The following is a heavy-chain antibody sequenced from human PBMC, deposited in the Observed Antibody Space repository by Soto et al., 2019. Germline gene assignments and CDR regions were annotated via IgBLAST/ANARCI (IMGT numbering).Heavy chain of an antibody. V-gene: IGHV1-2*04. CDR3: ARGGYCSSTSCQGNNWFDP. CDR1: GYTFTGYN. CDR2: INPNSGGT. J-gene: IGHJ5*02. Sequence: KVSCEASGYTFTGYNMHWVRQAPGQGLEWMGWINPNSGGTNYAQKFQGWVTMTRDTSISTAYMELSRLRSDDTAVYYCARGGYCSSTSCQGNNWFDPWGQGTLVTVSS. D-gene: IGHD2-2*01.